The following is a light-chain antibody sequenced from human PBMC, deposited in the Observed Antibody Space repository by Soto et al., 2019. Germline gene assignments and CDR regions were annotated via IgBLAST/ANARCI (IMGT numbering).Light chain of an antibody. CDR2: GAS. CDR1: QGISNY. CDR3: QQWSSSPRT. V-gene: IGKV1-27*01. J-gene: IGKJ2*01. Sequence: DIPMTQSPSSLSAYLGDRVTITCRASQGISNYLAWYQQKPGRLPKLLLFGASTLQSGVPARFSGSGSGTDFTLTISRLEPEDFAIYYCQQWSSSPRTFGQGTKLEIK.